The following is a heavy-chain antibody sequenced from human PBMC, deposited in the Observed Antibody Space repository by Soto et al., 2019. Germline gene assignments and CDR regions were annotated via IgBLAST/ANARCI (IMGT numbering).Heavy chain of an antibody. CDR1: GFTFSDYY. D-gene: IGHD7-27*01. CDR3: ARNLSYWGWFDP. CDR2: ISSSGSTI. J-gene: IGHJ5*02. Sequence: QVQLVESGGGLVKPGGSLRLSCAASGFTFSDYYMSLIRQAAGKGLEWVSYISSSGSTIYYADSVKGRFTISRDNAKNLLYLQMNGLRAEDNVVYYCARNLSYWGWFDPWGQGTLVTVSS. V-gene: IGHV3-11*01.